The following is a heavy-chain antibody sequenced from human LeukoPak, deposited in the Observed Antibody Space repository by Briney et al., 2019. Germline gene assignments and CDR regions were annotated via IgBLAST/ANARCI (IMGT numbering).Heavy chain of an antibody. Sequence: SGGSLRLSCAASGFTFGDSAMHWVRQAPGKGLEWVSLISGDGGTTYYADSVKGRFTISRDNSKNSLYLQMNSLRTEDTALYYCATIIWSRVYYYGMDVWGQGTTVTVSS. V-gene: IGHV3-43*02. D-gene: IGHD3-10*01. J-gene: IGHJ6*02. CDR2: ISGDGGTT. CDR1: GFTFGDSA. CDR3: ATIIWSRVYYYGMDV.